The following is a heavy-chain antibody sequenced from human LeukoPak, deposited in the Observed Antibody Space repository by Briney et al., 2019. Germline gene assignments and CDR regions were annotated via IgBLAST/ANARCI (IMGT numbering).Heavy chain of an antibody. CDR3: ARDRYGDHTYFDY. V-gene: IGHV4-30-2*01. Sequence: SQTLSLTCAVSGGSISSGGYSWSWIRQPPGTGLEWVGYIYHSGSTYYNPSLKSRVTISVDRSKNQFSLKLSSVTAADTAVYYCARDRYGDHTYFDYWGQGTLVTVSS. J-gene: IGHJ4*02. CDR1: GGSISSGGYS. CDR2: IYHSGST. D-gene: IGHD4-17*01.